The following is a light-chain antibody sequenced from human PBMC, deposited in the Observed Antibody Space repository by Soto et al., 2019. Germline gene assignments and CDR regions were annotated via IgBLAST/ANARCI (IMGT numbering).Light chain of an antibody. CDR3: SSYTTSSPLV. Sequence: QSALTQPASVSGSPGQSITISCTGTSSDVGGFTYVSWYQQHPGKAPKLMIYDVSNRPSGVSNRFSGSKSGNTASLTISGLQAEDEADYYCSSYTTSSPLVLGTGTKVTVL. CDR2: DVS. V-gene: IGLV2-14*01. J-gene: IGLJ1*01. CDR1: SSDVGGFTY.